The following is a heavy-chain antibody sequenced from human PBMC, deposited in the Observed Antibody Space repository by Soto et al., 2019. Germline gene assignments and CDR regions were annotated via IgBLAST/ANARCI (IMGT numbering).Heavy chain of an antibody. CDR1: GFTFSNYG. CDR3: AKERIAATLADFFDY. D-gene: IGHD6-6*01. J-gene: IGHJ4*02. V-gene: IGHV3-23*01. Sequence: PGGSLRLSCEASGFTFSNYGMTWVRQAPGKGLEWVSTISGSGDRAFYADPVKGRFTISRDNSKNTLYLQMNSLSAEDTAIYYSAKERIAATLADFFDYWGQGTLVTVSS. CDR2: ISGSGDRA.